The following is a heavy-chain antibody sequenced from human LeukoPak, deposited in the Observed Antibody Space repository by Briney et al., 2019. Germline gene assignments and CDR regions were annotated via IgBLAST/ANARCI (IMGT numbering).Heavy chain of an antibody. CDR1: GFTFSSYS. Sequence: GGSLRLSCAASGFTFSSYSMNWVRQAPGKGLEWVSSISSSSSYIYYADSVKGRFTISRDNAKNSLYLQMNSLRAEDTAVYYCARDDGYDSSGYYPWDYWGQGTLVTVSS. D-gene: IGHD3-22*01. V-gene: IGHV3-21*01. J-gene: IGHJ4*02. CDR3: ARDDGYDSSGYYPWDY. CDR2: ISSSSSYI.